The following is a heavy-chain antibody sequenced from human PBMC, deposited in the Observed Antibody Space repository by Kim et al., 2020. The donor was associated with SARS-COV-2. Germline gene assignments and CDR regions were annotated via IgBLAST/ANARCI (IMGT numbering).Heavy chain of an antibody. V-gene: IGHV4-34*01. Sequence: SDTLSLTCAVYGGSFSGYYWSWIRQPPGKGLEWIGEINHSGSTKYNPSLKSRVTISVDTSKNQFTLKLSSVTAADTAVYYCARGLWRGAVIIRANDAFDIWGQGTMVTVSS. CDR1: GGSFSGYY. CDR2: INHSGST. CDR3: ARGLWRGAVIIRANDAFDI. J-gene: IGHJ3*02. D-gene: IGHD3-3*01.